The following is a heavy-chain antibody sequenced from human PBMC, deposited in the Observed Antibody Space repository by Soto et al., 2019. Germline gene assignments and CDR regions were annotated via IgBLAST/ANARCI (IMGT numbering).Heavy chain of an antibody. CDR2: ISAYNGNT. D-gene: IGHD3-10*01. J-gene: IGHJ4*02. Sequence: QVKLVQSGAEVKKPGASVKVSCKASGYTFTSYGISWVRQAPGQGLEWMGWISAYNGNTNYAQKLQGRVTMTTDTSTSTAYMELRSLRSDDTAVYYCARDFGEMATNSEAIGGYFDYWGQGTLVTVSS. V-gene: IGHV1-18*01. CDR3: ARDFGEMATNSEAIGGYFDY. CDR1: GYTFTSYG.